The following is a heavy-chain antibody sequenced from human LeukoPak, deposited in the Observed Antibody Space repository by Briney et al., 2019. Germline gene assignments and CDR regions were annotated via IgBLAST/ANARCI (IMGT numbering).Heavy chain of an antibody. J-gene: IGHJ4*02. CDR3: ARVSLTMIFNY. CDR2: ILYGGST. Sequence: SETLSLTCTVSGGSFSSSSYYWSWIRQPPGTGLEWIGYILYGGSTSYNPSLKSRVTISVDTSKNQVSLQLSSVTAADTAVYYCARVSLTMIFNYWGQGILVTVSS. CDR1: GGSFSSSSYY. V-gene: IGHV4-61*01. D-gene: IGHD3-22*01.